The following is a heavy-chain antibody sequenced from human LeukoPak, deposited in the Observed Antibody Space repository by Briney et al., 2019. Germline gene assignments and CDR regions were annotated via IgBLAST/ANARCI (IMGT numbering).Heavy chain of an antibody. Sequence: SVKVSCKASGDTFGNFGISWVRQAPGQGLEWMGGIIPIFGTANYAQKFQGRVTITADESTSTAYMELSSLRSEDTAVYYCAEARGYSYGFPYYGMDVWGQGTTVTVSS. CDR1: GDTFGNFG. V-gene: IGHV1-69*13. CDR3: AEARGYSYGFPYYGMDV. CDR2: IIPIFGTA. J-gene: IGHJ6*02. D-gene: IGHD5-18*01.